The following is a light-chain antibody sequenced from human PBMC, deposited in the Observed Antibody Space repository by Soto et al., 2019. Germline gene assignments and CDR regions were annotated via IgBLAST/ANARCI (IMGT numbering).Light chain of an antibody. CDR3: QQSYITPLT. J-gene: IGKJ3*01. CDR2: SAS. Sequence: DIKLTQSPSSVSASVGDRVTITCRASQDIDSWLAWYQQKPGKAPKLLIYSASTLQSGVPSRFSGSGSGTDFTLTISSLQPEDFAFYYCQQSYITPLTFGPRTKVDI. V-gene: IGKV1-12*01. CDR1: QDIDSW.